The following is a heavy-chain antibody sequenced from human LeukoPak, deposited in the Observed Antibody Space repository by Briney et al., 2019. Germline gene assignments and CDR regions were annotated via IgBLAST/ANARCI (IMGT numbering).Heavy chain of an antibody. Sequence: PGGPVCLSCAVSGLTFYSFWMQWVRQAPGKGLVWISRINPTGSTTSYADSVKRRLTLSRDTAKNTPHLQMSSLRAENTGVYYCLRAVTSTPLDYSGQGTLVTAYS. CDR3: LRAVTSTPLDY. V-gene: IGHV3-74*01. J-gene: IGHJ4*02. CDR1: GLTFYSFW. D-gene: IGHD2/OR15-2a*01. CDR2: INPTGSTT.